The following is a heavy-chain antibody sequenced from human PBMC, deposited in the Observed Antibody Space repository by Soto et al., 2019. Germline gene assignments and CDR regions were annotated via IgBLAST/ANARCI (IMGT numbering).Heavy chain of an antibody. CDR1: GYTFTSYY. D-gene: IGHD2-2*01. CDR3: ARGCSSTSPPFAFDI. Sequence: QVQLVQSGAEVKKPGASVKVSCKASGYTFTSYYMHWVRQAPGQGLEWMGIINPSGGSTSYAQKFQGRVTMSRDTSTSTVYMELCSLRSEDTAVYYCARGCSSTSPPFAFDIWGQGTMVTVSS. V-gene: IGHV1-46*03. CDR2: INPSGGST. J-gene: IGHJ3*02.